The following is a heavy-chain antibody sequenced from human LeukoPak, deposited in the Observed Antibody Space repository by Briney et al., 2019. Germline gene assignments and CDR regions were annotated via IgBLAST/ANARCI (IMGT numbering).Heavy chain of an antibody. CDR3: ASPWGGYCGSTSCYAPSSRQYYYYGMDV. V-gene: IGHV1-46*01. CDR1: GYTFTSYY. J-gene: IGHJ6*02. D-gene: IGHD2-2*01. Sequence: ASVKVSCKASGYTFTSYYMHWVRQAPGQGLEWMGIINPSGGSTSYAQKFQGRVTMTRDTSTSTVYMELSSLRSEDTAVYYCASPWGGYCGSTSCYAPSSRQYYYYGMDVWGQGTTVTVSS. CDR2: INPSGGST.